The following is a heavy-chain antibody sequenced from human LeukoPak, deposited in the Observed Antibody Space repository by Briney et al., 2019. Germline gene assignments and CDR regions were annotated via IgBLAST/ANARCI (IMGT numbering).Heavy chain of an antibody. J-gene: IGHJ4*02. V-gene: IGHV3-7*01. CDR3: ARDSQPIVVVPAAMALRGPSDY. Sequence: PGGSLRLSCAASGFTFSSYWMSWVRQAPGKGLEWVANIKQDGSEKYYVDSVKGRFTISRDNAKNSLYLQMNSLRAEDTAVYYCARDSQPIVVVPAAMALRGPSDYWGQGTLVTVSS. CDR2: IKQDGSEK. D-gene: IGHD2-2*01. CDR1: GFTFSSYW.